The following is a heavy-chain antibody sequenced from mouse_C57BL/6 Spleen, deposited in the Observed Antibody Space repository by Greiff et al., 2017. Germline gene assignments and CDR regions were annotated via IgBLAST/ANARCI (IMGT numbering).Heavy chain of an antibody. J-gene: IGHJ2*01. CDR2: IYPRSGNT. Sequence: QVQLQQSGAELARPGASVKLSCKASGYTFTSYGISWVKQITGQGLEWIGEIYPRSGNTYYNGKFKGTATLTADKSSSTAYMELRSLTSEDSAVYFCARATTVVAYYFDYWGQGTTLTVSS. CDR3: ARATTVVAYYFDY. CDR1: GYTFTSYG. V-gene: IGHV1-81*01. D-gene: IGHD1-1*01.